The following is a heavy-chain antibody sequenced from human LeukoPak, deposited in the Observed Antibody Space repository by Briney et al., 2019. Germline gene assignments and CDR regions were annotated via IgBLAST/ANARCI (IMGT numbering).Heavy chain of an antibody. V-gene: IGHV3-30*03. CDR3: ATVFAACSGGTCYSMGDGFDI. CDR2: ISYDGSKK. D-gene: IGHD2-15*01. J-gene: IGHJ3*02. Sequence: GGSLRLSCAASGFTFSSYGMHWVRQAPGKGLEWVAVISYDGSKKDYADSAKGRFTISRDNSKNTLYLQMNSLRAEDTAVYYCATVFAACSGGTCYSMGDGFDIWGQGTMVTVSS. CDR1: GFTFSSYG.